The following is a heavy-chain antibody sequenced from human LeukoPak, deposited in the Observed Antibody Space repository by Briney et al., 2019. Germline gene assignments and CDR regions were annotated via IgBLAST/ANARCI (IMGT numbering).Heavy chain of an antibody. CDR3: ARAGRRGYSYGYNWFDP. Sequence: GGSLRLSCTASGFTFDDYGVNWVRQAPGKGLEWVSGINWNGGSTAYADSVKGRFTISRDNAKNSLYLQMNSLRAEDTAVYYCARAGRRGYSYGYNWFDPWGQGTLVTVSS. CDR1: GFTFDDYG. J-gene: IGHJ5*02. D-gene: IGHD5-18*01. CDR2: INWNGGST. V-gene: IGHV3-20*04.